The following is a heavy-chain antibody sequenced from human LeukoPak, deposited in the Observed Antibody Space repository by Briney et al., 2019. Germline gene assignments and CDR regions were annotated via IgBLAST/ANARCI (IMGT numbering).Heavy chain of an antibody. D-gene: IGHD6-13*01. Sequence: GGSLRLSCAASGFTFDDYAMHWVRQAPGKGLEWVSGISWNSGSIGYADSVKGRFTISRDNAKNSLYLQMNSLRAEDTALYYCAKDIYQSSSWVLNYYYGMDVWGQGTTVTVSS. CDR1: GFTFDDYA. CDR2: ISWNSGSI. V-gene: IGHV3-9*01. CDR3: AKDIYQSSSWVLNYYYGMDV. J-gene: IGHJ6*02.